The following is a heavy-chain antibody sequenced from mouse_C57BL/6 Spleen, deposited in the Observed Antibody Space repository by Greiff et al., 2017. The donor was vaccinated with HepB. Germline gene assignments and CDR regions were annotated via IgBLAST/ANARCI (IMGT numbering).Heavy chain of an antibody. V-gene: IGHV5-6*01. CDR1: GFTFSSYG. CDR2: ISSGGSYT. J-gene: IGHJ2*01. Sequence: EVKLVESGGDLVKPGGSLKLSCAASGFTFSSYGMSWVRQTPDKRLEWVATISSGGSYTYYPESVKGRFTISRDNAKNTLYLQMSSLKSEDTAMYYCSRSAYHSNYTTCFFDYWGQGTTLTVSS. CDR3: SRSAYHSNYTTCFFDY. D-gene: IGHD2-5*01.